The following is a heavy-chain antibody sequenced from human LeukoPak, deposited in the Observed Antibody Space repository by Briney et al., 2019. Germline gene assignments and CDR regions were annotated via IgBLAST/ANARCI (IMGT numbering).Heavy chain of an antibody. Sequence: ASVKVSCKASGYTFTGYYMHWVRQAPGQGLEWMGWINPNSGGTNYAQKFQGRVTTTRDTSISTAYMELSRLRSDDTAVYYCARPPFPWELNLLDYWGQGTLVTVSS. CDR1: GYTFTGYY. J-gene: IGHJ4*02. CDR2: INPNSGGT. D-gene: IGHD1-26*01. V-gene: IGHV1-2*02. CDR3: ARPPFPWELNLLDY.